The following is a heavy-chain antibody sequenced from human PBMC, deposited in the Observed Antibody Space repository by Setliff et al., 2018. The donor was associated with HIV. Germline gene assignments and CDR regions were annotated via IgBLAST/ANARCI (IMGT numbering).Heavy chain of an antibody. D-gene: IGHD3-10*01. CDR2: IKDDGRDK. Sequence: PGGSLRLSCVASGSTFRSYWMSWVRQAPGKRPEWVANIKDDGRDKFYLDSVKGRFTISRDNAKNSLYLQMNSLRAEDAAVYYCAREVWSEDDNWGQGTLVTVSS. V-gene: IGHV3-7*05. CDR3: AREVWSEDDN. J-gene: IGHJ4*02. CDR1: GSTFRSYW.